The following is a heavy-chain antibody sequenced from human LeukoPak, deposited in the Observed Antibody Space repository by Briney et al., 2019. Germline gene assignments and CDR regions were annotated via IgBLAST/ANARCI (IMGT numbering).Heavy chain of an antibody. V-gene: IGHV3-9*01. D-gene: IGHD5-12*01. CDR2: ISWNSGSI. J-gene: IGHJ4*02. CDR1: GFTFSSYA. CDR3: AKDFGRSAYDRPFDY. Sequence: ALRLSCAASGFTFSSYAMHWVRQAPGKGLEWVSGISWNSGSIAYADSVKGRFTISRDNAKNSLYLQMNSLRAEDTALYYCAKDFGRSAYDRPFDYWGQGTLVTVSS.